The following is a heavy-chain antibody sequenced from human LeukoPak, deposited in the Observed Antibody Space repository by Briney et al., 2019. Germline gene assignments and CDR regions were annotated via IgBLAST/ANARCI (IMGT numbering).Heavy chain of an antibody. V-gene: IGHV3-11*01. CDR3: ARGRRLEAGYCSGGSCSGAFDI. CDR1: GFTFSDYY. CDR2: ISSSGSTI. Sequence: PGGSLRLSCAASGFTFSDYYMSWIRQAPGKGLEWVSYISSSGSTIYYADSVKGRFTISRDNAKNSLYLQMNSLRAEDTAVYYCARGRRLEAGYCSGGSCSGAFDIWGQGTMVTVSS. J-gene: IGHJ3*02. D-gene: IGHD2-15*01.